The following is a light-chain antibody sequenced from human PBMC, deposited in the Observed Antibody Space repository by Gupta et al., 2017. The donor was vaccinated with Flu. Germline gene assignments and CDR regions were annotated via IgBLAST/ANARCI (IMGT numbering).Light chain of an antibody. CDR2: KAF. CDR3: HQYITWT. J-gene: IGKJ1*01. CDR1: QSISSW. V-gene: IGKV1-5*03. Sequence: DIQMPKSPSPLSASVGDRVTITCRASQSISSWLAWYQQKPGKAPKLLIYKAFSLESGVPSRFRGRGSGTKFTLTLSSLQADDFATYYCHQYITWTFGQGTKVEIK.